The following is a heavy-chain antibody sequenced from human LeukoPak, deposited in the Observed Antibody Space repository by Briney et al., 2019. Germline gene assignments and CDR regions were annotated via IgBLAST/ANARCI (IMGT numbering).Heavy chain of an antibody. Sequence: GASVKVSCKASGYTFTSYAIAWVRQAPGQGLEWMGWISAYNGATNYAQKFRGRVTMTTDTSTNTGYMELRSLRSDDTAVYYCARHGTSGTNLNWFDPWGQGTLVTVSS. D-gene: IGHD1-1*01. CDR1: GYTFTSYA. V-gene: IGHV1-18*01. J-gene: IGHJ5*02. CDR2: ISAYNGAT. CDR3: ARHGTSGTNLNWFDP.